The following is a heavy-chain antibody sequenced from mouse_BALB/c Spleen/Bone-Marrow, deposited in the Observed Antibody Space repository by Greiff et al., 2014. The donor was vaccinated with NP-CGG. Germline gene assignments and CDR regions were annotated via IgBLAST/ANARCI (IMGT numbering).Heavy chain of an antibody. CDR1: GYAFSSYW. D-gene: IGHD1-1*01. CDR3: ARDYYGSRYYFDY. Sequence: LEESGAELVRPGSSVKISCKASGYAFSSYWMNWVKQRPGQGLEWIGQIYPGDGDTNYNGKFKGKATLTADESSSTAYMQLSSLTSEDSAVYFCARDYYGSRYYFDYWGQGTTLTVSS. V-gene: IGHV1-80*01. J-gene: IGHJ2*01. CDR2: IYPGDGDT.